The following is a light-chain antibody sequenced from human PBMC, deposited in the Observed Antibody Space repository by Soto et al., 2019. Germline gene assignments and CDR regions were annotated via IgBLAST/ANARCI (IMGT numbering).Light chain of an antibody. Sequence: SYELTQPPSVSVAPGKTARITCGGKNIGSKSVHWYQQKPGQAPVLVIYYDSDRPSGIPERFSGSNSGSTATLTISRVEAGDEADYYCQVWDSSSDHYVFGTGTKVTVL. V-gene: IGLV3-21*04. J-gene: IGLJ1*01. CDR2: YDS. CDR1: NIGSKS. CDR3: QVWDSSSDHYV.